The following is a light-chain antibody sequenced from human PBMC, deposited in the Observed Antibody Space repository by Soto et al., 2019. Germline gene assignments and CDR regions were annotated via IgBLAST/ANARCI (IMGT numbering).Light chain of an antibody. CDR2: GAS. CDR3: QQYGSSPWT. Sequence: EIVLTQSPGTLSLSPGERATLSCRASQRVSSNYLAWDQQKPGQAPRLLIYGASNRATGIPDRFSGSGSGTDFTLTISRLEPEDFGVYYCQQYGSSPWTFGHGTKVEIK. CDR1: QRVSSNY. J-gene: IGKJ1*01. V-gene: IGKV3-20*01.